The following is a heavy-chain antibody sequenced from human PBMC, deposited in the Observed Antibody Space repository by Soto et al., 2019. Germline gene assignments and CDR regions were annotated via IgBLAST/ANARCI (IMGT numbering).Heavy chain of an antibody. Sequence: GGCLRLSFAACVFPFSSYSMHWVRTAQGKGLEYVSAISSNGGSTYYADSVKGRFTISRDNSKNTLYLQMSSLRAEDTAVYYCLLTYYDFWSGYTHPYYYYGMDAWGQGTTVTVSS. CDR2: ISSNGGST. D-gene: IGHD3-3*01. CDR3: LLTYYDFWSGYTHPYYYYGMDA. J-gene: IGHJ6*02. CDR1: VFPFSSYS. V-gene: IGHV3-64D*08.